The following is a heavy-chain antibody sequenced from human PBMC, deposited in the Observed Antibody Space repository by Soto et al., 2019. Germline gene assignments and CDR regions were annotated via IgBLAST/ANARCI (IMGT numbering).Heavy chain of an antibody. Sequence: ASVKVSCKVSGYTLSDFSIHWVRQAPGKGLEWMGGFDPEEGETIYAQKFQGRVIMTEDTSTDTAYMELSSLRSEDTAVYYCATVAVQVGWFRSDYVPQFDYWGRG. J-gene: IGHJ4*02. D-gene: IGHD3-16*01. V-gene: IGHV1-24*01. CDR2: FDPEEGET. CDR1: GYTLSDFS. CDR3: ATVAVQVGWFRSDYVPQFDY.